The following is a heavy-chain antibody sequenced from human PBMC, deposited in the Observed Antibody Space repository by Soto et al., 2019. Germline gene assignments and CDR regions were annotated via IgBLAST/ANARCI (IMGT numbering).Heavy chain of an antibody. Sequence: SVKVSCKASGFTFTSSAMQWVRQARGQRLEWIGWIVISSGNTNNAQKFPERDTITRDMATSTAYMELSSLRSEDTAVYFCAAGLDPFYGSVSYTNWFDPWGQGTLVTFS. CDR3: AAGLDPFYGSVSYTNWFDP. V-gene: IGHV1-58*02. J-gene: IGHJ5*02. CDR1: GFTFTSSA. CDR2: IVISSGNT. D-gene: IGHD3-10*01.